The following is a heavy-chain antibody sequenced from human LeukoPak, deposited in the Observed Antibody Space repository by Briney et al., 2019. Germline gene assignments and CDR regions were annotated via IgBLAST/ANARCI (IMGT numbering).Heavy chain of an antibody. Sequence: GGSLRLSCAASGFSFSSYGMHWVRQAPGKGLEWVAFIRYDGSNKYYADSVKGRFTISRDNSKNTLYLKMNSLRAEDTAVYYCANLARTAVVTLDYRGQGTLVTVSS. CDR1: GFSFSSYG. J-gene: IGHJ4*02. D-gene: IGHD4-23*01. V-gene: IGHV3-30*02. CDR3: ANLARTAVVTLDY. CDR2: IRYDGSNK.